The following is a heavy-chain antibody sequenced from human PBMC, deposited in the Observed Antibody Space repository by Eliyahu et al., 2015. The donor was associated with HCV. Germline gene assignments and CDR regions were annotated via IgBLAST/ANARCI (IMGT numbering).Heavy chain of an antibody. V-gene: IGHV4-34*01. Sequence: QVQLQQWGAGLLKPSETLSLTCAVYGGSFSGYYWSWIRQPPGKGLEWIGEINHSGSTNYNPSLKSRVTISVDTSKNQFSLKLSSVTAADTAVYYCARERNGVRQLARVHYYYYMDVWGKGTTVTVSS. CDR3: ARERNGVRQLARVHYYYYMDV. CDR1: GGSFSGYY. J-gene: IGHJ6*03. D-gene: IGHD6-6*01. CDR2: INHSGST.